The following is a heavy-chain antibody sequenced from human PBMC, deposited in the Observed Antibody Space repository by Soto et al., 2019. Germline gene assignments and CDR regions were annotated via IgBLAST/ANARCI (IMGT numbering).Heavy chain of an antibody. CDR2: MNPNSGNT. Sequence: ASVKVSCKASGYTFTSYDINWVRQATGQGLEWMGWMNPNSGNTGYAQKFQGRVTMTRNTSISTAYMELSSLRAEDTAVYYCARDRERLAAAGSYYFDYWGQGTLVTVSS. D-gene: IGHD6-13*01. V-gene: IGHV1-8*01. J-gene: IGHJ4*02. CDR1: GYTFTSYD. CDR3: ARDRERLAAAGSYYFDY.